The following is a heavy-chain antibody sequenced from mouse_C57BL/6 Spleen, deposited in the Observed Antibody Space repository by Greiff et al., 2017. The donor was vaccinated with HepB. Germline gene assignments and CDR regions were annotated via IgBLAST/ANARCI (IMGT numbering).Heavy chain of an antibody. D-gene: IGHD2-1*01. CDR2: ISSGSSTI. Sequence: EVKLVESGGGLVKPGGSLKLSCAASGFTFSDYGMHWVRQAPEKGLEWVAYISSGSSTIYYADTVKGLFTISRDNAKNTLFLQMTSLRSEDTAMYYCARGGNYHYAMDYWGQGTSVTVSS. CDR1: GFTFSDYG. J-gene: IGHJ4*01. V-gene: IGHV5-17*01. CDR3: ARGGNYHYAMDY.